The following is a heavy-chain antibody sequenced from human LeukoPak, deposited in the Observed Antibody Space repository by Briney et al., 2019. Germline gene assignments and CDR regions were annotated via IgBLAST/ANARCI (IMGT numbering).Heavy chain of an antibody. CDR2: INHSGST. Sequence: SETLSLTCAVYGGSFSGYYWSWIRQPPGKGLEWIGEINHSGSTNYNPSLKSRVTISVDTSKNQFSLKLSSVTAAGTAVYYCARGLRVRGWPYWGQGTLVTVSS. CDR3: ARGLRVRGWPY. J-gene: IGHJ4*02. D-gene: IGHD3-10*01. CDR1: GGSFSGYY. V-gene: IGHV4-34*01.